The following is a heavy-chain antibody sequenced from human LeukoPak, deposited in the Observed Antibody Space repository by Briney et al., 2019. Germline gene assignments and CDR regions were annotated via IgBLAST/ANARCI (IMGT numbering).Heavy chain of an antibody. V-gene: IGHV4-59*01. D-gene: IGHD5-24*01. CDR3: ARDLGYNFDY. Sequence: PAESLSLTCTASGGSISSYYWSWIRQPPGKGLEWIGYIYYSGSNNYNPSLKSRVTISVDTSKNQLPLKLISVTAADTAVYYCARDLGYNFDYWGQGTLVTVSS. J-gene: IGHJ4*02. CDR2: IYYSGSN. CDR1: GGSISSYY.